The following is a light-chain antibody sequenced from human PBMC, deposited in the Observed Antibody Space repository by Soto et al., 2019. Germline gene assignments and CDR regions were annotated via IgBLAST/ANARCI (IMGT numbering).Light chain of an antibody. CDR3: QQYDRSWT. Sequence: DIVLTQSPGTLSLSPGERATLSCRASQSVSSSYLAWYQQKPGQAPRLLIYGASSRATGIPDRFSGSGSGTDFILTISRLEPEDFAVYYCQQYDRSWTFGQGTKVDI. V-gene: IGKV3-20*01. J-gene: IGKJ1*01. CDR1: QSVSSSY. CDR2: GAS.